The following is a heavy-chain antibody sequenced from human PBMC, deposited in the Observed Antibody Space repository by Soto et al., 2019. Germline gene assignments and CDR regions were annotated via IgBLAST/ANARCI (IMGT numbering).Heavy chain of an antibody. V-gene: IGHV3-30-3*01. CDR2: ISYDGSNK. Sequence: GGSLRLSCAASGFTFSSYAMHWVRQAPGKGLEWVAVISYDGSNKYYADSVKGRFTISRDNSKNTLYLQMNSLRAEDTAVYYCARTDSSGYGGNAFDIWGQGTMVTVSS. CDR3: ARTDSSGYGGNAFDI. D-gene: IGHD3-22*01. J-gene: IGHJ3*02. CDR1: GFTFSSYA.